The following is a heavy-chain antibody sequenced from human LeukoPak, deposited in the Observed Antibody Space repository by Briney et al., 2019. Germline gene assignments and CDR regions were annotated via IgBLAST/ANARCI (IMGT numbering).Heavy chain of an antibody. D-gene: IGHD3-22*01. Sequence: GRSLRLSCAASGFTFSSYAMHWVRQAPGKGLEWVAVISYDGSNKYYADSVKGRFTISRDNSKNTLYLQMNSLRAEDTAVYYCARDIGYDSSGPTPIGAFDIWGQGTMVTVSS. CDR3: ARDIGYDSSGPTPIGAFDI. CDR2: ISYDGSNK. J-gene: IGHJ3*02. CDR1: GFTFSSYA. V-gene: IGHV3-30-3*01.